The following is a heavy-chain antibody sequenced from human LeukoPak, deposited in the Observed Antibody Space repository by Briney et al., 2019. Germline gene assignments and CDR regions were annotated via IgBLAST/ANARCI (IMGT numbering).Heavy chain of an antibody. V-gene: IGHV4-59*01. J-gene: IGHJ4*02. D-gene: IGHD4/OR15-4a*01. CDR3: ARGGTQLTFPV. CDR1: GGSISSYC. CDR2: IYYSGSA. Sequence: PSETLSLTCTVSGGSISSYCWSWIRQPPGKGLEWIGYIYYSGSANYNPSLKSRVTISVDTSKNQFSLKLASVTAADTAVYYCARGGTQLTFPVWGQGTLVTVSS.